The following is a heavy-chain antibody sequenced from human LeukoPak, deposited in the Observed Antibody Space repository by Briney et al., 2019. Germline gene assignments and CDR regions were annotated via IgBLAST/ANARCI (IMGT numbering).Heavy chain of an antibody. CDR2: INHSGST. J-gene: IGHJ5*02. CDR1: GGSFSGYY. D-gene: IGHD5-12*01. Sequence: SETLSLTCAVYGGSFSGYYWSWIRQLPGKGLEWIGEINHSGSTNYNPSLKSRVTISVDTSKNQFSLKLSSVTAADTAVYYCARHGYSGYDRFRLYNWFDPWGQGTLVTVSS. V-gene: IGHV4-34*01. CDR3: ARHGYSGYDRFRLYNWFDP.